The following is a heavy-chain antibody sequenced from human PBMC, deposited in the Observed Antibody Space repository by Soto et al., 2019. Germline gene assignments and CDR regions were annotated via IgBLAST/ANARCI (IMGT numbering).Heavy chain of an antibody. CDR1: GFTVSSNY. J-gene: IGHJ4*02. D-gene: IGHD5-18*01. Sequence: EVQLVESGGGLIQPGGSLRLSCAASGFTVSSNYMSWVRQAPGKGLEWVSVIYSGGSTYYADSVKGRVTISRDNSKNTLYLKMNSLRAEDTAVYYCARIVDTAMVLDYWGQGTLVTVSS. CDR2: IYSGGST. CDR3: ARIVDTAMVLDY. V-gene: IGHV3-53*01.